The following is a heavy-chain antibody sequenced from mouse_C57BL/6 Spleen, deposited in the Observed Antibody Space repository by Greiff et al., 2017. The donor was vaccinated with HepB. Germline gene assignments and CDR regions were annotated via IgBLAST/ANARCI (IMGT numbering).Heavy chain of an antibody. CDR3: ARWGGLYDGYYGGYFDV. Sequence: QVQLKQSGPELVKPGASVKISCKASGYAFSSSWMNWVKQRPGKGLEWIGRIYPGDGDTNYNGKFKGKATLTADKSSSTAYMQLSSLTSEDSAVYFCARWGGLYDGYYGGYFDVWGTGTTVTVSS. V-gene: IGHV1-82*01. D-gene: IGHD2-3*01. J-gene: IGHJ1*03. CDR1: GYAFSSSW. CDR2: IYPGDGDT.